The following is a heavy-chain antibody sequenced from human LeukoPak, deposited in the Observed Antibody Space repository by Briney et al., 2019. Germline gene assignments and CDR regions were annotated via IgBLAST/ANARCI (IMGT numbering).Heavy chain of an antibody. D-gene: IGHD3-10*01. V-gene: IGHV3-23*01. CDR1: GFTFSSYA. CDR2: ISGSGGST. CDR3: ALYLRVRGDY. Sequence: GGSLRLSCAASGFTFSSYAMGWVRQAPGKGLEWVSVISGSGGSTYYADSVKGRFTISRDNSKNTLYLQMNSLRAEDTAVYYCALYLRVRGDYWGQGTLVSVSS. J-gene: IGHJ4*02.